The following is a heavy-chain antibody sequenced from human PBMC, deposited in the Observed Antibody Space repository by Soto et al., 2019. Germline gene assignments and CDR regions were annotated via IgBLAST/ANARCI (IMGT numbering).Heavy chain of an antibody. CDR1: GLTFSNYG. D-gene: IGHD3-10*01. CDR3: ATVDNYYGSAF. CDR2: IWYDGVTK. V-gene: IGHV3-33*01. J-gene: IGHJ4*02. Sequence: QEQLVESGGGVVQPGTSMRLSCAASGLTFSNYGMHWVRQAPGKGLEWVAVIWYDGVTKFYADSVQGRFSISRDNSKNTLYLQMNSLRAEDMAVYFCATVDNYYGSAFWGQGTLVTVSP.